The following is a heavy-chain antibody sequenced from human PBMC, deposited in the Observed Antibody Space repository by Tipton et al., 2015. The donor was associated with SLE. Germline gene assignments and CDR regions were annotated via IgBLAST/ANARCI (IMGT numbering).Heavy chain of an antibody. CDR1: GFTVSSNY. D-gene: IGHD2-21*01. CDR3: TKGSYIDSYEPVY. V-gene: IGHV3-23*04. Sequence: QLVQSGGGLVQPGGSLRLSCAASGFTVSSNYMSWVRQAPGKGLEWVSGIRGSGDTTYYAGSVQGRFTVSRDNSKNTLYLQMNSLRAEDPAVYSCTKGSYIDSYEPVYWGQGTLVTVSS. J-gene: IGHJ4*02. CDR2: IRGSGDTT.